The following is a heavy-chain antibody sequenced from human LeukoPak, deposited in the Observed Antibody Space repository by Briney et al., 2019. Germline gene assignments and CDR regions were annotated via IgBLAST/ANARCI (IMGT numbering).Heavy chain of an antibody. CDR1: GFTFSSYW. J-gene: IGHJ6*02. Sequence: GGSLRLSCAASGFTFSSYWMSWVRQAPGKGLEWVANIKQDGSEKYYVDSVKGRFTISRDNAKNSLYLQMNSLRAEDTAVYYCAREWGGYASLSMDVWGQGTTVPVSS. CDR2: IKQDGSEK. D-gene: IGHD5-12*01. V-gene: IGHV3-7*03. CDR3: AREWGGYASLSMDV.